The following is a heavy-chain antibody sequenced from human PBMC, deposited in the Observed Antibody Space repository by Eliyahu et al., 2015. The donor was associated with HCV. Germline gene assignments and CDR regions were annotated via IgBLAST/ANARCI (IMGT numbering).Heavy chain of an antibody. CDR2: ISYDGSNK. CDR3: AKGIYGDWNYYYYGMDV. V-gene: IGHV3-30*18. J-gene: IGHJ6*02. CDR1: GFXFXXXX. Sequence: QVQLVESGGGVVQPGRSLRLSCAASGFXFXXXXMYWVRQAPGKGLEWVAVISYDGSNKYDADSVKGRFIISRDNSKNTLYLQMNSLRAEDTAVYYCAKGIYGDWNYYYYGMDVWGQGTTVTVSS. D-gene: IGHD4-17*01.